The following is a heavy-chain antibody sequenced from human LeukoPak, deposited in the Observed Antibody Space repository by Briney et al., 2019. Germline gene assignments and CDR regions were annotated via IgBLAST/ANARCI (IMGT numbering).Heavy chain of an antibody. CDR1: GYTFTGYY. CDR2: INTNTGNP. CDR3: ARGQLRYCSGGSCYSGYYYGMDV. D-gene: IGHD2-15*01. Sequence: GASVKVSCKASGYTFTGYYMHWVRQAPGQGLEWMGWINTNTGNPTYAQGFTGRFVFSLDTSVSTAYLQISSLKAEDTAVYYCARGQLRYCSGGSCYSGYYYGMDVWGQGTTVTVSS. V-gene: IGHV7-4-1*02. J-gene: IGHJ6*02.